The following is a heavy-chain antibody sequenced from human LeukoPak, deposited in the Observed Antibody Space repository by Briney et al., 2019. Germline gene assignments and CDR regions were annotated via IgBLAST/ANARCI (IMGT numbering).Heavy chain of an antibody. J-gene: IGHJ3*02. V-gene: IGHV1-18*01. D-gene: IGHD3-3*01. CDR2: ISAYNGNT. CDR3: ARGPDFWSGYYSRRNAFDI. Sequence: ASVKVSCKASGYTFTSYGISWVRQAPGQGLEWMGWISAYNGNTNYAQKLQGRVTMTTDTSTSTAYMELRSLRSDDTAVYYCARGPDFWSGYYSRRNAFDIWGQGTMVTVSS. CDR1: GYTFTSYG.